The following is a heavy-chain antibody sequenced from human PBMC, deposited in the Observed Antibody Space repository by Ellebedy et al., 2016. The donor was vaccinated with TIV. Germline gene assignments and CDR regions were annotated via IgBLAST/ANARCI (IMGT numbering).Heavy chain of an antibody. CDR1: GYSFTSYW. D-gene: IGHD2-2*01. Sequence: GESLKISCKGSGYSFTSYWIGWVRQMPGKGLEWMGIIYPGDSDTRYSPSFQGQVTISADKSISTAYLQWSSLKASDTAMYYCARQYCSSTSCSAPDYWGQGTLVTVSS. J-gene: IGHJ4*02. V-gene: IGHV5-51*01. CDR3: ARQYCSSTSCSAPDY. CDR2: IYPGDSDT.